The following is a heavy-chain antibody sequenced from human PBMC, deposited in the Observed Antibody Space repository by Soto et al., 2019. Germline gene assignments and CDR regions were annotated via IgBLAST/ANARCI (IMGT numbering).Heavy chain of an antibody. J-gene: IGHJ6*02. CDR2: IYYTGSI. CDR1: GGSIINYY. Sequence: SETLSLTCTISGGSIINYYWSWIRQPPGKGLEWIGYIYYTGSINYNPPIKSRVTMTVDTSKNQLSLNLNSVTAADTAVYYCGREEYYYGMDVWGQGTTVTVSS. CDR3: GREEYYYGMDV. V-gene: IGHV4-59*01.